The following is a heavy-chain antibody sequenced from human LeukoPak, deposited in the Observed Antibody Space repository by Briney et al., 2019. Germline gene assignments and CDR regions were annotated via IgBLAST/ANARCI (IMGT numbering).Heavy chain of an antibody. D-gene: IGHD3-9*01. V-gene: IGHV4-59*12. CDR3: ARAVLRYFDWLPHYYMDV. CDR2: IFYSGST. J-gene: IGHJ6*03. CDR1: GGSISSYY. Sequence: SETLSLTCTVSGGSISSYYWNWIRQPPAKGLEWIGYIFYSGSTNYNPSLKSRVTISVDTSKNQFSLKLSSVTAADTAVYYCARAVLRYFDWLPHYYMDVWGKGTTVTISS.